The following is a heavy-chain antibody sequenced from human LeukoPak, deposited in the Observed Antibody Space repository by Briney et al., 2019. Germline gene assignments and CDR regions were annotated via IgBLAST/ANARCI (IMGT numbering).Heavy chain of an antibody. J-gene: IGHJ4*02. D-gene: IGHD5-18*01. V-gene: IGHV3-43D*03. Sequence: GGSLRLSCAASGFTFDDYAMHWVRQAPGKGLEWVSLITWEGANTYYADSVKGRFTISRDNSKNSLFLQMNSLRPEDTALYYCAKDGGGYSYSSYYFDYWGQGTLVTVSS. CDR3: AKDGGGYSYSSYYFDY. CDR1: GFTFDDYA. CDR2: ITWEGANT.